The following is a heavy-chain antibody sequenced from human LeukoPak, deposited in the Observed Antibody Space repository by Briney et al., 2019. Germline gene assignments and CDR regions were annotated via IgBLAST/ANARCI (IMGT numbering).Heavy chain of an antibody. V-gene: IGHV3-30-3*01. Sequence: PGGSLRLSCAASGFTFSSYAMHWVRQAPGKGLEWVAVISYDGSNKYYADSVKGRFTISRDNSKNTLYLQMNSLRAEDTAVYYCAKDFSTILYYFDYWGQGTLVTVSS. D-gene: IGHD3-3*02. CDR2: ISYDGSNK. J-gene: IGHJ4*02. CDR3: AKDFSTILYYFDY. CDR1: GFTFSSYA.